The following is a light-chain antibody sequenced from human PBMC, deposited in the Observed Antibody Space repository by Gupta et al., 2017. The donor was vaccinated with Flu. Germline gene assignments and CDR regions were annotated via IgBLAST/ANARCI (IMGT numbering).Light chain of an antibody. CDR1: QSLVHRDGNTY. V-gene: IGKV2-24*01. CDR2: KIS. J-gene: IGKJ1*01. Sequence: PVTLGQPAFISCRSSQSLVHRDGNTYLSWLHQRPGQPPRLLIYKISNRFCGVPDRFSGSGAGTDFTLKSSRGEAEDVGVYYCMQDKHFRTFGQGTKVEIK. CDR3: MQDKHFRT.